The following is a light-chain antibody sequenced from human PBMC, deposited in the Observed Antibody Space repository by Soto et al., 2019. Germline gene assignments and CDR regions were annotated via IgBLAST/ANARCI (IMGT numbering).Light chain of an antibody. CDR1: KNDIGLYDF. CDR3: SSFAGSNNFPYV. Sequence: QSALTQPPSASGSPGQSVTISCTGTKNDIGLYDFVSWYQHHPGKAPRLIIYEVVQRPSGVPDRFSGSKSGNTASLTVSGLQAEDEADYYCSSFAGSNNFPYVFGTGTKVTVL. V-gene: IGLV2-8*01. J-gene: IGLJ1*01. CDR2: EVV.